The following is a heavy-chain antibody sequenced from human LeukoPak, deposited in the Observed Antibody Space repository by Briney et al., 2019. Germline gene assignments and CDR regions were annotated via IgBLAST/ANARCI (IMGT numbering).Heavy chain of an antibody. Sequence: GGSLRLSCAASGFNVSNNYMHWVRQAPGERLEWVSVTYSSGTTYYADSVKGRFTISRDTSKNTLHLQMNSLRVEDTAVYHCANRLYGGYVRDYWGQGTLVTVSS. J-gene: IGHJ4*02. CDR2: TYSSGTT. D-gene: IGHD5-12*01. V-gene: IGHV3-66*01. CDR3: ANRLYGGYVRDY. CDR1: GFNVSNNY.